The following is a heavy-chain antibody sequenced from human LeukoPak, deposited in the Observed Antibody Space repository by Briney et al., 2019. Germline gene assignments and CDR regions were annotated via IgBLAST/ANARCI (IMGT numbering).Heavy chain of an antibody. CDR1: GFTFSDYE. Sequence: GGSLRLSCAASGFTFSDYEMIWVRQAPGKGLEWVSYISSSGRNIHYADSVKGRFTISRDNAKDSLYLQMNSLRADDTAIYYCARDRTNDYWGQGTLVTVSS. V-gene: IGHV3-48*03. CDR3: ARDRTNDY. CDR2: ISSSGRNI. J-gene: IGHJ4*02.